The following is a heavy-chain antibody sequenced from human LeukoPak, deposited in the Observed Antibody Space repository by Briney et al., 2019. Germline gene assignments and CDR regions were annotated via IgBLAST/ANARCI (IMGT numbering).Heavy chain of an antibody. Sequence: SETLSLTCVVYGGSFSGYYWSWIRQPPGKGLEWIGYIYYSGSTNYNPSLKSRVTISVDTSKNQFSLKLSSVTAADTAVYYCARVTVAAFSFDYWGQGTLVTVSS. CDR3: ARVTVAAFSFDY. V-gene: IGHV4-59*01. D-gene: IGHD6-19*01. CDR2: IYYSGST. CDR1: GGSFSGYY. J-gene: IGHJ4*02.